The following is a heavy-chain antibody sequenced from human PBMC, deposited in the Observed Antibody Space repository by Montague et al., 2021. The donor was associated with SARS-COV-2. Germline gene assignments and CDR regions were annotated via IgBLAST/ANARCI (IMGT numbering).Heavy chain of an antibody. V-gene: IGHV4-39*01. CDR1: GGSISSRSYY. CDR3: ARLRGDYGGTYDTFDI. D-gene: IGHD4-23*01. Sequence: SETLSLTCTVSGGSISSRSYYWGWIRQPPGKGLEWIGSIYYSGSTYYNPSLKSRVTISVDTSKNQFSLKLGPVTAADTAVYYCARLRGDYGGTYDTFDIWGQGTMVTVSS. J-gene: IGHJ3*02. CDR2: IYYSGST.